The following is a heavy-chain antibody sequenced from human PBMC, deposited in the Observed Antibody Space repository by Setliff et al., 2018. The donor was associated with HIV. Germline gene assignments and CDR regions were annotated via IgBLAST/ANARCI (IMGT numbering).Heavy chain of an antibody. CDR2: MYYTGST. D-gene: IGHD6-13*01. Sequence: KTSETLSLTCTVSGGSIRRSSYYWGWIRQPPGKGLEWIGSMYYTGSTYYNPSLKSRVTVSVDTSKNQFSLKLGSVTAADTAVYYCARESPSSSWFYFDFWGQGTLVTVSS. CDR1: GGSIRRSSYY. V-gene: IGHV4-39*07. J-gene: IGHJ4*02. CDR3: ARESPSSSWFYFDF.